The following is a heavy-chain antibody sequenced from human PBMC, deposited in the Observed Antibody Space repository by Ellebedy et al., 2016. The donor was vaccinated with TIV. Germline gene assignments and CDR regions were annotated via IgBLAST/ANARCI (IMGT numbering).Heavy chain of an antibody. V-gene: IGHV3-53*01. Sequence: DSVKGRFTISRDNSKNTLYLQLNSLRAEDTAVYYCARGKLMVYADWGQGTLVTVSS. D-gene: IGHD2-8*01. J-gene: IGHJ4*02. CDR3: ARGKLMVYAD.